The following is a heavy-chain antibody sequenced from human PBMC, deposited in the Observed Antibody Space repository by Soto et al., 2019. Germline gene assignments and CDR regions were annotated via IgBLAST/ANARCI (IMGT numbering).Heavy chain of an antibody. V-gene: IGHV3-48*02. CDR1: GFTFSSYS. D-gene: IGHD3-22*01. J-gene: IGHJ3*02. Sequence: GGSLRLSCAASGFTFSSYSMNWVRQAPGKGLEWVSYISSSSSTIYYADSVKGRFTISRDNAKNSLYLQMNSLRDEDTAVYYCARGWIDYYDSSGYYLHAFDIWGQGTMVTVS. CDR2: ISSSSSTI. CDR3: ARGWIDYYDSSGYYLHAFDI.